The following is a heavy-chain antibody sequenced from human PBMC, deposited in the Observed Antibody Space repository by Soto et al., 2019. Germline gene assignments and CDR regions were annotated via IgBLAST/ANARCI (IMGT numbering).Heavy chain of an antibody. Sequence: PGGSLRLSCAASGFTFSSYSMNWVRQAPGKGLEWVSSISSSSSYIYYADSVKGRFTISRDNAKNSLYLQMNSLRAEDTAVYYCARKAPLGYCSSTSCQYYFDYWGQGTLVTVSS. V-gene: IGHV3-21*01. CDR1: GFTFSSYS. CDR3: ARKAPLGYCSSTSCQYYFDY. CDR2: ISSSSSYI. J-gene: IGHJ4*02. D-gene: IGHD2-2*01.